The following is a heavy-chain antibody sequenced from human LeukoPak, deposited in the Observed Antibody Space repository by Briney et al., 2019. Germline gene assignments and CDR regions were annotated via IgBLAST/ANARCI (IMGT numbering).Heavy chain of an antibody. J-gene: IGHJ4*02. CDR2: IYTSGST. CDR1: GASISSGSYF. D-gene: IGHD3-16*01. Sequence: PSQTLSLTCSVSGASISSGSYFWSWIRQPAGKGLEWIGRIYTSGSTNYSPSLKSRVTISVDTSKNQFSLKLSSVTAADTAVYYCARDWHGALEYWGQGTLVTVSS. V-gene: IGHV4-61*02. CDR3: ARDWHGALEY.